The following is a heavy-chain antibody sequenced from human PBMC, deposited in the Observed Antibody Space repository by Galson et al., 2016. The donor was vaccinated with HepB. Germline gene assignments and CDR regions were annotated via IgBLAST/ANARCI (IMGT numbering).Heavy chain of an antibody. Sequence: SVKVSCKASGYTFTGHGIAWVRQAPGQGLEWMGWISPYNGDTNYAQKMQGRVTMTTDTSTRTAYMELRSLRPDDTAVYFCARDLRDGELVPEGPVVYLGQGTLVSVSS. CDR1: GYTFTGHG. D-gene: IGHD6-6*01. CDR3: ARDLRDGELVPEGPVVY. J-gene: IGHJ4*02. CDR2: ISPYNGDT. V-gene: IGHV1-18*04.